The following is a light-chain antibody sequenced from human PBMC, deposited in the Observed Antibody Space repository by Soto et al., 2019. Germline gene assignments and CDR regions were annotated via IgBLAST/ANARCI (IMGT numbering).Light chain of an antibody. Sequence: EIVLTQSSGTLSLSPGERATLSCRASQSVSSSYLAWYQQKPGQAPRLLIYGASSRATGIPDRFSGSGSGTDFTLTISRLEPEDFAVYYWQQYGSSPNTFGQGTKLEIK. CDR2: GAS. CDR1: QSVSSSY. CDR3: QQYGSSPNT. J-gene: IGKJ2*01. V-gene: IGKV3-20*01.